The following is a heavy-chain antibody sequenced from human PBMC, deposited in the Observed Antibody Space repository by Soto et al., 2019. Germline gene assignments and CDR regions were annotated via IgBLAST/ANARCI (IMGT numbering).Heavy chain of an antibody. J-gene: IGHJ4*02. CDR2: ISSSSYI. Sequence: GGSLRLSCAASGFTFSSYSMNWVRQAPGKGLEWVSSISSSSYIYYADSVKGRFTISRDNAKNSLYLQMNSLRAEDTAVYYCARTHYGSGSYGGWGQGTLVTVSS. CDR3: ARTHYGSGSYGG. CDR1: GFTFSSYS. D-gene: IGHD3-10*01. V-gene: IGHV3-21*01.